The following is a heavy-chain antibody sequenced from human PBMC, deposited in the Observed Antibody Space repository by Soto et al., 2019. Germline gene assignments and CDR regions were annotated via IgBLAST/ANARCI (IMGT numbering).Heavy chain of an antibody. Sequence: GGSLRLSCAASGFTFSSYAMSWVRQAPGKGLEWVSAISGSGGSTYYADSVKGRFTISRDNSKNTLYLQMNSLRAEDTAVYYCAKGRAAAGTSSWFDPWGPGTLVTVSS. CDR3: AKGRAAAGTSSWFDP. D-gene: IGHD6-13*01. J-gene: IGHJ5*02. V-gene: IGHV3-23*01. CDR2: ISGSGGST. CDR1: GFTFSSYA.